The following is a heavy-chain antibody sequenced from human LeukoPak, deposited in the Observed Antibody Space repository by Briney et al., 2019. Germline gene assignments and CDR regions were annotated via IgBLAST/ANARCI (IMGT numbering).Heavy chain of an antibody. Sequence: PGGSLRLSCAASGFTFSSYSMNWVRQAPGKGLEWVSYISGSGSSIYYADSVKGRFTISRDSAKNSLYLQMNSLRAGDTAVYYCARGKMGYYGMDVWGQGTTVTVSS. D-gene: IGHD2-8*01. J-gene: IGHJ6*02. V-gene: IGHV3-48*01. CDR2: ISGSGSSI. CDR3: ARGKMGYYGMDV. CDR1: GFTFSSYS.